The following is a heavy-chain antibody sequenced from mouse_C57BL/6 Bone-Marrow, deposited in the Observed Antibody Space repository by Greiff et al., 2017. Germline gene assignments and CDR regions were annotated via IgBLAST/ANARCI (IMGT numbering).Heavy chain of an antibody. CDR2: IYPSDSET. J-gene: IGHJ4*01. V-gene: IGHV1-61*01. CDR3: ARLSY. Sequence: VQLQQPGAELVRPGSSVKLSCKASGYTFTSSWMDWVKQRPGQGLEWIGNIYPSDSETHYNQKFKDKATLTVNKSSSTAYMQLSSLTSEDSAVYYCARLSYWGQGTSVTVSA. CDR1: GYTFTSSW.